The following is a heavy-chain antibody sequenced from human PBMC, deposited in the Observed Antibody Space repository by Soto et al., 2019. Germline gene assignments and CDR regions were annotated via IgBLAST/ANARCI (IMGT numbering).Heavy chain of an antibody. CDR3: AREPDYVWGSYRPTIYFDC. Sequence: GGSLRLSCAASGFTFSDYTMNWVRQAPGKGLEWVSYISSSSSTIYYADSVKGRFTISRDNAKNSLYLQMNSLRDEDTAVYYCAREPDYVWGSYRPTIYFDCWGQGTLVTVSS. CDR1: GFTFSDYT. CDR2: ISSSSSTI. D-gene: IGHD3-16*02. J-gene: IGHJ4*02. V-gene: IGHV3-48*02.